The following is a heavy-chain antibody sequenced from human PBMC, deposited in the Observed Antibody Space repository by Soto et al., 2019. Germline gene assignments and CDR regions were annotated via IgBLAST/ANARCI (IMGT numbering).Heavy chain of an antibody. D-gene: IGHD6-19*01. Sequence: GGSLRLSCAASGFTFSSYSMNWVRQAPGKGLEWVSSISSSSSYIYYADSVKGRFTISRDNAKNSLYLQMNSLRAEDTDVYYCARNPSGWYVYWGQGTLVTVSS. J-gene: IGHJ4*02. V-gene: IGHV3-21*01. CDR1: GFTFSSYS. CDR3: ARNPSGWYVY. CDR2: ISSSSSYI.